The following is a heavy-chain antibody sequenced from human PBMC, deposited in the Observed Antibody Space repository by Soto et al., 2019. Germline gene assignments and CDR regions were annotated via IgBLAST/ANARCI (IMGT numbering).Heavy chain of an antibody. CDR3: ASSRDSSGYRSYYFDY. V-gene: IGHV1-69*13. Sequence: SVKVSFKASGGTFSSYAISWVRQAPGQGLEWMGGIIPIFGTANYAQKFQGRVTITADESTSTAYMELSSLRSEDTAVYYCASSRDSSGYRSYYFDYWGQGTLVTVSS. D-gene: IGHD3-22*01. CDR2: IIPIFGTA. J-gene: IGHJ4*02. CDR1: GGTFSSYA.